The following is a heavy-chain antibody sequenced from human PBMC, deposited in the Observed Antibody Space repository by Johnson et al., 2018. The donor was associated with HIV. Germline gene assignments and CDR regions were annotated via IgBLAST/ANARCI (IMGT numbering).Heavy chain of an antibody. V-gene: IGHV3-7*01. J-gene: IGHJ3*02. CDR1: GFTFSSYW. CDR3: ARDRPWLVRDAFNI. Sequence: VQLVESGGGLIQSGGSLRLSCAASGFTFSSYWMSWVRQAPGKGLEWVANIKQDGREKYYVDSVKGRFTISRDNAKNSLYLQMNSLRAEDTAVYYCARDRPWLVRDAFNIWGQGTMVTVSS. D-gene: IGHD6-19*01. CDR2: IKQDGREK.